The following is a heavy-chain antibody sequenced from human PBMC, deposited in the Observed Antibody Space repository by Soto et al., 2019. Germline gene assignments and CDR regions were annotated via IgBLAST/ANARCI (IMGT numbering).Heavy chain of an antibody. J-gene: IGHJ3*02. Sequence: GGSLRLSCAASGFICSSYDMSWVRQAPGKGLEWVSTILVNGRKFYVDSVKGRFTISRDSSQNTVYLQMNSLTAGDTALYYCAKATATGGGAFDICGQGTMVTVSS. V-gene: IGHV3-23*01. CDR3: AKATATGGGAFDI. CDR1: GFICSSYD. CDR2: ILVNGRK. D-gene: IGHD2-8*02.